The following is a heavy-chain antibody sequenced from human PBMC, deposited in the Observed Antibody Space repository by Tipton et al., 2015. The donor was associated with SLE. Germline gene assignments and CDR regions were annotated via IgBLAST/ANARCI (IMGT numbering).Heavy chain of an antibody. CDR2: IRVYSGDT. D-gene: IGHD5-24*01. CDR3: ARDRGRSAYKDNAMDV. J-gene: IGHJ6*02. CDR1: GYTFSNCA. V-gene: IGHV1-18*04. Sequence: QSGAEVKKSGASVKVSCKASGYTFSNCAINWVRQAPGQGLEWMGWIRVYSGDTNYAQKFQGRLTMTTDTSTSTVYMELRSLRFDDTAVYYCARDRGRSAYKDNAMDVWGQGTTVSVSS.